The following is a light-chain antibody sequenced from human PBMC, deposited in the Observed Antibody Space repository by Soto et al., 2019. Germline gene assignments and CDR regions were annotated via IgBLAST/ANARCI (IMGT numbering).Light chain of an antibody. V-gene: IGKV3-20*01. Sequence: EIVMTQSPVTLSVSPGERATLSCRASQSVSSYLVWHQQKPGQAPRLLIYAASRRATGIPDRFSGSGSGTDFTLTISRLEPEDFAVYYCQQYGSSPWTFGRGTKVDIK. CDR3: QQYGSSPWT. J-gene: IGKJ1*01. CDR1: QSVSSY. CDR2: AAS.